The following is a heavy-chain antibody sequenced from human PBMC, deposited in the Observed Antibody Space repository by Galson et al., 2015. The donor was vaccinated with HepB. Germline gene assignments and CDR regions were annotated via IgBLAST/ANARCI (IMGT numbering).Heavy chain of an antibody. D-gene: IGHD3-22*01. J-gene: IGHJ4*02. V-gene: IGHV5-10-1*01. Sequence: QSGAEVKKPGESLRISCKGSGYSFTSYWISWVRQMPGKGLEWMGRIDPSDSYTNYSPSFQGHVTISADKSISTAYLQWSSLKASDTAMYYCARLLRYYDSSAQRDYWGQGTLVTVSS. CDR3: ARLLRYYDSSAQRDY. CDR1: GYSFTSYW. CDR2: IDPSDSYT.